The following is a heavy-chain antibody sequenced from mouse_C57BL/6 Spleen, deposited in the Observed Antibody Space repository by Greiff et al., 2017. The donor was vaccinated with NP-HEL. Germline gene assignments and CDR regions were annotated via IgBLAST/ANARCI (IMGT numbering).Heavy chain of an antibody. Sequence: EVQGVESGGDLVKPGGSLKLSCAASGFTFSSYGMSWVRQTPDKRLEWVATISSGGSYTYYPDSVKGRFTISRDNAKNTLYLQMSSLKSEDTAMYYCARLEDYWGQGTSVTVSS. CDR3: ARLEDY. J-gene: IGHJ4*01. CDR2: ISSGGSYT. V-gene: IGHV5-6*01. CDR1: GFTFSSYG.